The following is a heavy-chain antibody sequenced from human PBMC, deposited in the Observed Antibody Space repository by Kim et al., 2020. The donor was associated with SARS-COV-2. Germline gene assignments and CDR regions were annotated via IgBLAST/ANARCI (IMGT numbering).Heavy chain of an antibody. CDR1: GVSIDGSRYY. D-gene: IGHD3-10*01. V-gene: IGHV4-39*07. CDR3: AREGYYGSGRYFNTWF. CDR2: FYYRGST. J-gene: IGHJ5*01. Sequence: SETLSLTCTVSGVSIDGSRYYWGWIRQPPGKGLEWIGSFYYRGSTHYNTSLKSRVTISVDTSKNQFSLQLTSVTAADTAFYYCAREGYYGSGRYFNTWF.